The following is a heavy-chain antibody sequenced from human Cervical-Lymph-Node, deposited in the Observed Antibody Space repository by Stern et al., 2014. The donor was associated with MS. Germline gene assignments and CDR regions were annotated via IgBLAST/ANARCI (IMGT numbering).Heavy chain of an antibody. CDR1: GFKFSIYW. V-gene: IGHV5-51*01. Sequence: EVQLVQSGAELMRPGESLKISCKGSGFKFSIYWIAWVRQMPGQGLERMGLLYPGYPATRYNPSFHGHVTSFAHKSTSTAYLQWSSLNASDTAMYFCARQTTAWGSDVWGQGTLVTVSS. J-gene: IGHJ4*02. CDR3: ARQTTAWGSDV. CDR2: LYPGYPAT. D-gene: IGHD1-14*01.